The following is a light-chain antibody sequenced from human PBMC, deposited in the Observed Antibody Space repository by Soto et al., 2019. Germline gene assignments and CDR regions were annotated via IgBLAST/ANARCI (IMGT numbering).Light chain of an antibody. V-gene: IGKV1-5*03. Sequence: DIQITQSPSTLSASVGDRLTITCRASQSISNWLAWYQQKPGKAPKLLIYRASNLESGVPSRFSGSGSGTEFSLTISSLQPDDFATYYCQQYNSYPWTFGQGTKVEIK. J-gene: IGKJ1*01. CDR1: QSISNW. CDR2: RAS. CDR3: QQYNSYPWT.